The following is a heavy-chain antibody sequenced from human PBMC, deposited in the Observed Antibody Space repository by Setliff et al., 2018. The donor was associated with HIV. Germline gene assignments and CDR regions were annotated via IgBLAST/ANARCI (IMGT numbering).Heavy chain of an antibody. J-gene: IGHJ6*02. V-gene: IGHV1-18*01. D-gene: IGHD3-10*01. CDR2: ISAYNGNT. Sequence: ASVKVSCKASGYTFTSYGISWVRQAPGQGLEWMRWISAYNGNTNYAQKFQGRVTITRDTHASTAYMELNSLRPEDTAVYYCARSVIGYYYYSMDVWGQGTLVTVSS. CDR3: ARSVIGYYYYSMDV. CDR1: GYTFTSYG.